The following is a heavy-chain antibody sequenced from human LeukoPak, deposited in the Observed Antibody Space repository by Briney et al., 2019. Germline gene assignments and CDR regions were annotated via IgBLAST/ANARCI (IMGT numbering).Heavy chain of an antibody. D-gene: IGHD2-2*02. J-gene: IGHJ6*04. CDR3: ARDLGYCTSTSCYSLYGMDV. CDR2: ISSSGSTI. CDR1: GFTFSSYE. V-gene: IGHV3-48*03. Sequence: GESLRLSCAASGFTFSSYEMNWVRQAPGTGLEWVSYISSSGSTIYYADSVKGRFTISRDNAKNSLYLQMNSLRAEDTAVYYCARDLGYCTSTSCYSLYGMDVWGKGTTVTVSS.